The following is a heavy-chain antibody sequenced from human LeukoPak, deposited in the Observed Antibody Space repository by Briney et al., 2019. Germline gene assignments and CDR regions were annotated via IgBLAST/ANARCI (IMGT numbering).Heavy chain of an antibody. V-gene: IGHV3-66*01. CDR3: TRTYGDYDYYYGMDV. CDR1: GFTFSSYA. D-gene: IGHD4-17*01. Sequence: GGSLRLSCVASGFTFSSYAMSWVRQAPGKGLEWVSVVNSGGSTSYADSVKDRFTISRDNSKNTLFLQMNSPRAEDTALYYCTRTYGDYDYYYGMDVWGQGTTVTVSS. CDR2: VNSGGST. J-gene: IGHJ6*02.